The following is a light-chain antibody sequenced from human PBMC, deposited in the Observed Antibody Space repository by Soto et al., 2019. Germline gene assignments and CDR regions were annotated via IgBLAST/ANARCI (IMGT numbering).Light chain of an antibody. J-gene: IGLJ1*01. V-gene: IGLV1-40*01. Sequence: QSVLTQPPSVSGAPGQMVTISCTGSSSNFGAGYDVHWYQQLPGTAPKLLIYGNSNRPSGVPDRFSGSKSGTSASLAITGLQAEDEADYYCQSYDSSLSGYVFGTGTKVTVL. CDR2: GNS. CDR3: QSYDSSLSGYV. CDR1: SSNFGAGYD.